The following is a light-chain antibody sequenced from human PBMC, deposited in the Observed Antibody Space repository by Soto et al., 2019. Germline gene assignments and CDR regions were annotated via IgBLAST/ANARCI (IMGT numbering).Light chain of an antibody. Sequence: EIVMTQSPATLSVSSGERATLSCRASQSIGSNLAWYQQKPGQAPRLLLYDASTRATGIPARFSGSGSGTELTLTISSLQSEDFAVYSCQQYNNWPPCTFGHGTKLEIK. CDR1: QSIGSN. J-gene: IGKJ2*02. CDR3: QQYNNWPPCT. CDR2: DAS. V-gene: IGKV3-15*01.